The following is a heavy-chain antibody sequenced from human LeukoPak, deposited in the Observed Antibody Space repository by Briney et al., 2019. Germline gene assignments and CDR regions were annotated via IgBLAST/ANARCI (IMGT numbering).Heavy chain of an antibody. CDR1: GGSISSGGYY. Sequence: SETLSLTCTVSGGSISSGGYYWSWIRQHPGKGLEWIGYTYYSGSTYYNPSLKSRVTISLDTSKNQFSLKLTSVTAADTAMYYCARMRDSSVWFSIDYWGQGTLVSVSS. D-gene: IGHD6-19*01. CDR3: ARMRDSSVWFSIDY. J-gene: IGHJ4*02. V-gene: IGHV4-31*03. CDR2: TYYSGST.